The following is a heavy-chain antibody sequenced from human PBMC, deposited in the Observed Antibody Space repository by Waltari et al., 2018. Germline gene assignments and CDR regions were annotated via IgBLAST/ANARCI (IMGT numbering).Heavy chain of an antibody. Sequence: EAQLLESGGTLVQPGGSLRLSCAASGFTFSSYAMSWVRQAPGKGLARVSIIYSGGSTTYYAGSVKGRFTISRDNSKSTLSLQMNSLRAEDTAVYYCAKAPIAARPYYFDYWGQGTLVTVSS. CDR1: GFTFSSYA. D-gene: IGHD6-6*01. CDR3: AKAPIAARPYYFDY. CDR2: IYSGGSTT. V-gene: IGHV3-23*03. J-gene: IGHJ4*02.